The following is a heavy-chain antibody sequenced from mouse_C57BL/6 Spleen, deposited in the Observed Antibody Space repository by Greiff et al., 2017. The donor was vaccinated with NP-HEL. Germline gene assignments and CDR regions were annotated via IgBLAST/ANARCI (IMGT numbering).Heavy chain of an antibody. CDR1: GYTFTSYG. Sequence: VQLQQSGAELARPGASVKLSCKASGYTFTSYGISWVKQRTGQGLEWIGEIYPRSGNTYYNEQFKGKATLTADKSSSTAYMELRSLTSEDSAVYFCARSDYYGSSPFAYWGQGTLVTVSA. J-gene: IGHJ3*01. V-gene: IGHV1-81*01. D-gene: IGHD1-1*01. CDR3: ARSDYYGSSPFAY. CDR2: IYPRSGNT.